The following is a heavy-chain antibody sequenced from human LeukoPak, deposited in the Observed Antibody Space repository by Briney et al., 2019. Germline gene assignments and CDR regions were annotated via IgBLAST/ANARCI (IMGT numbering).Heavy chain of an antibody. CDR1: GGSISSSSYY. CDR2: IYYSGST. CDR3: ARRVRPIEAFDI. V-gene: IGHV4-39*01. Sequence: PSETLSLTCTVSGGSISSSSYYWGWIRQPPGKGLEWIGSIYYSGSTYYNPSFKSRVTISVDTSKNQFSLKLSSVTAADTAVYYCARRVRPIEAFDIWGQGTMVTVSS. J-gene: IGHJ3*02.